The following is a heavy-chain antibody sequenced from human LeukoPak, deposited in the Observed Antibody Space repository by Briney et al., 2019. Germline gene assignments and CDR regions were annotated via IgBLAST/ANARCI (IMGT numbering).Heavy chain of an antibody. Sequence: GGSLRLSCAASGFSFNGYAMTWVRQAPGKGLEWVSAISGSGGSTYYADSVKGRFTISRDNSKNTLYLQMNSLRAEDTAVYYCAKGDNDILTGYYNSFDYWGQGTLVTVSS. CDR1: GFSFNGYA. CDR2: ISGSGGST. V-gene: IGHV3-23*01. D-gene: IGHD3-9*01. J-gene: IGHJ4*02. CDR3: AKGDNDILTGYYNSFDY.